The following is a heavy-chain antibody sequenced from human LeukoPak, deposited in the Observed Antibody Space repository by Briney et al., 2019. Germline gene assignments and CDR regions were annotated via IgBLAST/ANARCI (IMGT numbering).Heavy chain of an antibody. CDR1: GDSFSSNSAA. V-gene: IGHV6-1*01. CDR3: ARVFSSAYDTSFDY. CDR2: TYYRSKWYN. D-gene: IGHD5-12*01. J-gene: IGHJ4*02. Sequence: SQTLSLTCAISGDSFSSNSAAWHWIRQSPSRGLEWLGRTYYRSKWYNGYAVSVKSRVTINQDTSKNQFSLQLNSVTPEDTAVYYCARVFSSAYDTSFDYWGQGTLVTVSS.